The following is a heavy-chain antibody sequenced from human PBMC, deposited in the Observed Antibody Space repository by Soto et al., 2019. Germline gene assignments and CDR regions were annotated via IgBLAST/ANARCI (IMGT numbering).Heavy chain of an antibody. CDR1: GGSVSSGSYY. CDR3: AVLGDHWNDVPLDY. CDR2: TYYSGST. V-gene: IGHV4-61*01. J-gene: IGHJ4*02. D-gene: IGHD1-1*01. Sequence: PSETLSLTCTVSGGSVSSGSYYWSWIRQPPGKGLEWIGYTYYSGSTNYNPSLKSRVTISVDTSKNQFSLKLSSVTAADTAVYYCAVLGDHWNDVPLDYCGQGTLVTVSS.